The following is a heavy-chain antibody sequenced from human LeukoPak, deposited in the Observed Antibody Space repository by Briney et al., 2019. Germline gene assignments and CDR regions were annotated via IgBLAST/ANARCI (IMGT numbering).Heavy chain of an antibody. Sequence: GGSLRLSCAASGFTFSNAWMSWVRQAPGKGLEWVGRIKSKTDGGTTDYAAPVKGRFTISRDDSKNTLYLQMNSLKTEDTAVYYCTTWGFGESQRYYFDYWGREPWSPSPQ. CDR2: IKSKTDGGTT. J-gene: IGHJ4*02. D-gene: IGHD3-10*01. CDR3: TTWGFGESQRYYFDY. V-gene: IGHV3-15*01. CDR1: GFTFSNAW.